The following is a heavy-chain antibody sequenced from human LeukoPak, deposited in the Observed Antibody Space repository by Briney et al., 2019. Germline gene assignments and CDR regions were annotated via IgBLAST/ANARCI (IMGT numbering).Heavy chain of an antibody. Sequence: GSVKVSCKASGYTFTSYGISWVRQAPGQGLEWMGWINTNTGNPTYVQGFTGRFVFSLDTSVSTAYLQISSLKAEDTAVYYCVRGVETYYSDPWVYWGQGALVTVSS. CDR2: INTNTGNP. D-gene: IGHD3-22*01. CDR3: VRGVETYYSDPWVY. V-gene: IGHV7-4-1*02. J-gene: IGHJ4*02. CDR1: GYTFTSYG.